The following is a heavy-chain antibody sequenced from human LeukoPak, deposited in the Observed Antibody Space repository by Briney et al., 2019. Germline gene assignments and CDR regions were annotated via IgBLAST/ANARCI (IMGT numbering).Heavy chain of an antibody. CDR3: ARHFRAFDV. CDR2: IYYSGSA. D-gene: IGHD2/OR15-2a*01. Sequence: PSVTLSLTCTVSGGSISGYYWSWIRQPPGKGLEYIGYIYYSGSANYNPSLKSRVTISVDTSKNQFSLKLSSVTAADTAVYYCARHFRAFDVWGQGTMVTVLS. CDR1: GGSISGYY. J-gene: IGHJ3*01. V-gene: IGHV4-59*08.